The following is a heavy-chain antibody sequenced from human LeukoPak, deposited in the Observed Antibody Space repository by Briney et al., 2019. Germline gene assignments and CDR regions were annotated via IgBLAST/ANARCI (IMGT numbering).Heavy chain of an antibody. Sequence: LRLSCAXSGXTFSSYVMNWVRQAPGKGLEWVSGVSDSGGSTYYADSVKGRFTISRDNSKNTLYLQMYSLRAEDTAVYYCAKLPGRAADYWGQGTLVTVSS. J-gene: IGHJ4*02. CDR1: GXTFSSYV. V-gene: IGHV3-23*01. CDR3: AKLPGRAADY. CDR2: VSDSGGST.